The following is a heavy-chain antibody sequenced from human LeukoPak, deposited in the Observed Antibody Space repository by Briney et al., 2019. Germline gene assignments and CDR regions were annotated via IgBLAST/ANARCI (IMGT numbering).Heavy chain of an antibody. CDR1: GFTFSSYP. V-gene: IGHV3-23*01. CDR2: ITSSGGT. D-gene: IGHD5-18*01. J-gene: IGHJ4*02. CDR3: AKEQYSYGRPFHS. Sequence: GGSLRLSCAASGFTFSSYPVSWVRQAPGRGLEWVSAITSSGGTYYIPSVRGRFIVSRDNSRNTLYLQMNSLRGEDTAMYYCAKEQYSYGRPFHSWGQGTLVTVSS.